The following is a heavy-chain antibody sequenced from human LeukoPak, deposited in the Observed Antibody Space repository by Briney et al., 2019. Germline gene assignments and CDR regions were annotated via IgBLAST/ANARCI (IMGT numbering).Heavy chain of an antibody. J-gene: IGHJ4*02. D-gene: IGHD3-22*01. V-gene: IGHV1-69*05. CDR2: IIPIFGTA. Sequence: ASVKVSCKASGGTFSSYAISWVRQAPGQGLEWMGGIIPIFGTANYAQKFQGRVTITTDESTSTAYMELSSLRSGDTAVYYCAFTYYYDSSGYLFDYRGQGTLVTVSS. CDR1: GGTFSSYA. CDR3: AFTYYYDSSGYLFDY.